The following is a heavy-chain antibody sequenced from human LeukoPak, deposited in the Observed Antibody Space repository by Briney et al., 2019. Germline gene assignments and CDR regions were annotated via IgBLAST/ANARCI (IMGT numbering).Heavy chain of an antibody. J-gene: IGHJ4*02. V-gene: IGHV3-11*04. D-gene: IGHD6-13*01. CDR3: ARRPYSTSWHYFDY. Sequence: GGCLRLSCAASGFTFSDYYMSWVRQAPGKGLEWVSYISGSGSMLHYADSVKGRSTISRDNAKNSLYLQMSTLRAEDTAVYYCARRPYSTSWHYFDYWGQGTLVTVSS. CDR1: GFTFSDYY. CDR2: ISGSGSML.